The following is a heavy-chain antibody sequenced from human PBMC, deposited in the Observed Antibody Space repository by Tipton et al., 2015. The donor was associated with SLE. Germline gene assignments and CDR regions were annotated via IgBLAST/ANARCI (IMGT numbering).Heavy chain of an antibody. V-gene: IGHV3-74*01. CDR1: GFTFSHYY. D-gene: IGHD2/OR15-2a*01. CDR2: ISSDGTDI. CDR3: ARARGNSRGPYYFDY. J-gene: IGHJ4*02. Sequence: SLRLSCAASGFTFSHYYMHWVRQSPGKGLVWVSRISSDGTDITYADSVKGRFTVSRDNAKNSLYLQMNSLRAEDTAVYYFARARGNSRGPYYFDYWGQGTLITVSS.